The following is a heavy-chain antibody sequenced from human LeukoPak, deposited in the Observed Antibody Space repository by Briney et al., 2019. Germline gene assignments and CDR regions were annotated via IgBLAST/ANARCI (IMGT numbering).Heavy chain of an antibody. D-gene: IGHD4-17*01. CDR2: ISGSGGST. CDR1: GFTFSSYA. Sequence: PGGSLRLSCAASGFTFSSYAMSWVRQAPGKGLEWVSAISGSGGSTYYADSVKGRFTISRDNSKNTLYLQMNSLRAEDTAVYYCAKDILMTSVTTFDYWGQGTLVTVSP. J-gene: IGHJ4*02. V-gene: IGHV3-23*01. CDR3: AKDILMTSVTTFDY.